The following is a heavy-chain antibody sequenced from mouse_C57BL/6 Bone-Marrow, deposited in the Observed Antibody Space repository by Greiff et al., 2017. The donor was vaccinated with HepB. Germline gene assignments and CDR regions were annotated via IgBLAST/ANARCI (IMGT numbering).Heavy chain of an antibody. J-gene: IGHJ1*03. Sequence: QVQLQQSGAELARPGASVKLSCKASGYTFTSYGISWVKQRTGQGLEWIGEIYPRSGNTYYNEKFKGKATLTADKSSSTAYMELRSLTSEDSAVYFCAYSTMVTTGDWYFDVWGTGTTVTVSS. V-gene: IGHV1-81*01. CDR3: AYSTMVTTGDWYFDV. CDR1: GYTFTSYG. CDR2: IYPRSGNT. D-gene: IGHD2-2*01.